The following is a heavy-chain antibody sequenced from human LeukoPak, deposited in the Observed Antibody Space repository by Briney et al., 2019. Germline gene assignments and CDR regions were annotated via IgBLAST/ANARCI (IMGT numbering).Heavy chain of an antibody. CDR2: ISNDGNNK. D-gene: IGHD6-19*01. V-gene: IGHV3-30*18. CDR3: ANSGWTLRDY. J-gene: IGHJ4*02. Sequence: GGSLRLSCAASGFTFNSYAMYWVRQAPGKGLEWVVVISNDGNNKYYADSVKGRFTISRDNSKNTLYLQMNSLRAEDTAVYYCANSGWTLRDYWGQGTLVTVS. CDR1: GFTFNSYA.